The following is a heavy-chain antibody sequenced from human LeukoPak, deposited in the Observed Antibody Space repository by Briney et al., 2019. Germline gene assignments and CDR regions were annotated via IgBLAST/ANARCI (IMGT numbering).Heavy chain of an antibody. D-gene: IGHD3-22*01. V-gene: IGHV4-4*07. CDR2: IYTSGST. CDR1: GGSISSYY. CDR3: ARDRYYYDSSGSRGVHFDY. Sequence: PSETLSLTRTVSGGSISSYYWSWIRQPAGKGLEWIGRIYTSGSTNYNPSLKSRVTMSVDTSKNQFSLKLSSVTAADTAVYYCARDRYYYDSSGSRGVHFDYWGQGTLVTVSS. J-gene: IGHJ4*02.